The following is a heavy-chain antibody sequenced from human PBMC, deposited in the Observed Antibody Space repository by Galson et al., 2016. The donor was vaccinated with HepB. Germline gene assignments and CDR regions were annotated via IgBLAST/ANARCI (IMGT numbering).Heavy chain of an antibody. CDR3: ATQLEDWFDP. CDR2: ISPGDSDI. V-gene: IGHV5-51*01. CDR1: GYSFTSYW. D-gene: IGHD3-3*01. J-gene: IGHJ5*02. Sequence: QSGAEVKKPGESLKISCKGSGYSFTSYWIGWVSQMPGKGLEWMGIISPGDSDIRYSPSFQGQVTISVDKSIRTAYLQWDSLKASDTAMYYCATQLEDWFDPWGQGTLVTVAS.